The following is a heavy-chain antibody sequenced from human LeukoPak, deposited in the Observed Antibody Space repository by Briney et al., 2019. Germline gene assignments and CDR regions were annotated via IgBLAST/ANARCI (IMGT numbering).Heavy chain of an antibody. CDR3: ASDRDIVVVVDDPATFDY. J-gene: IGHJ4*02. V-gene: IGHV3-30*04. Sequence: GRSLRLSCASSGFTFSSYAMHWVRQAPGKGLEWVAVISYDGSNKYYADSVKGRFTISRDNSKNPLYLQMNSLRAEDTAVFYCASDRDIVVVVDDPATFDYWGQGTLVTVSS. CDR2: ISYDGSNK. D-gene: IGHD2-15*01. CDR1: GFTFSSYA.